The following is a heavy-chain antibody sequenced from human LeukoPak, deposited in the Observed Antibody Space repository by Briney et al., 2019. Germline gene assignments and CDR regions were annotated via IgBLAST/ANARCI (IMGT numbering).Heavy chain of an antibody. Sequence: SQTLSLTCTVSGGSISSGGYYWSWIRQHPGKGLEWIGYIYYSGSTYYNPSLKSRVTISVDTSKNQFSLKLSSVTAADTAVYYCARDEGGSSAYNWFDPWGQGTLVTVSS. V-gene: IGHV4-31*03. CDR2: IYYSGST. J-gene: IGHJ5*02. CDR1: GGSISSGGYY. D-gene: IGHD6-19*01. CDR3: ARDEGGSSAYNWFDP.